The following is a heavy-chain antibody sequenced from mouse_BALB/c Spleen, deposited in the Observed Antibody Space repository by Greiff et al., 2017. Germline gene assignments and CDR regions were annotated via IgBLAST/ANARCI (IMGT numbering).Heavy chain of an antibody. CDR2: ISSGSSTI. Sequence: EVNVVESGGGLVQPGGSRKLSCAASGFTFSSFGMHWVRQAPEKGLEWVAYISSGSSTIYYADTVKGRFTISRDNPKNTLFLQMTSRMSEDTATYYCARSSTTATPYYAMDYWGQGTSVTVSS. D-gene: IGHD1-2*01. CDR1: GFTFSSFG. CDR3: ARSSTTATPYYAMDY. J-gene: IGHJ4*01. V-gene: IGHV5-17*02.